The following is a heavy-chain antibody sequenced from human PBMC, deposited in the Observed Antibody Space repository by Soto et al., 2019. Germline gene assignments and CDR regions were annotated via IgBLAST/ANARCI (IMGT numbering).Heavy chain of an antibody. Sequence: ASVKVSCKASGYTFTSYGSSCVRQAPGQGLEWMGWISAYNGNTNYAQKLQGRVTMTTDTSTSTAYMELRSLRSDDTAVYYCARMGSGGYLDPGDYFDYWGQGTLVTVSS. CDR2: ISAYNGNT. CDR1: GYTFTSYG. J-gene: IGHJ4*02. CDR3: ARMGSGGYLDPGDYFDY. V-gene: IGHV1-18*01. D-gene: IGHD2-15*01.